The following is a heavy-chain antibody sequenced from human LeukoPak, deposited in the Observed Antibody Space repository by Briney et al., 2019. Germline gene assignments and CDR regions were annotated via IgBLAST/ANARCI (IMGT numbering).Heavy chain of an antibody. Sequence: PGGSLRLSCAASGFTFSDYNMRWIRQAPGKGLEWVSYISSSGSTIYYADSVKGRFTISRDNAKNSLYLQMNSLRAEDTAVYYCALVYGSGSYYKGVGAFDIWGQGTMVTVSS. V-gene: IGHV3-11*04. J-gene: IGHJ3*02. D-gene: IGHD3-10*01. CDR3: ALVYGSGSYYKGVGAFDI. CDR2: ISSSGSTI. CDR1: GFTFSDYN.